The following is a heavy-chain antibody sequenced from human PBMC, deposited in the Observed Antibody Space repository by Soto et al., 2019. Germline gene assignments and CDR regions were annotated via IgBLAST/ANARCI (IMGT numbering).Heavy chain of an antibody. CDR3: AREIELIWFGEFPPVDY. D-gene: IGHD3-10*01. V-gene: IGHV3-7*01. Sequence: PWGSLRLSCAASGFTFSSYWMSWVRQAPGKGLEWVGNIRRDSGDKYYVDSVKGRFTISRDNSKNTMYLQMNSLRAENTAVYFCAREIELIWFGEFPPVDYWGHGTLVTVSS. J-gene: IGHJ4*01. CDR2: IRRDSGDK. CDR1: GFTFSSYW.